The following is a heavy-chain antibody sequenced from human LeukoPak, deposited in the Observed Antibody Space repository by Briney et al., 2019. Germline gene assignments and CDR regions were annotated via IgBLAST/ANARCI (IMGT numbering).Heavy chain of an antibody. D-gene: IGHD3-22*01. V-gene: IGHV3-11*04. Sequence: GGSLRLSCAASGFTFSDYYMSWIRQAPGKGLEWVSYISSSGSTIYYADSVKGRFTISRDHAKNSLYLQMNSLRAEDTAVYYCARDAYYDSSGYYPNYWGQGTLVTVSS. CDR1: GFTFSDYY. CDR2: ISSSGSTI. CDR3: ARDAYYDSSGYYPNY. J-gene: IGHJ4*02.